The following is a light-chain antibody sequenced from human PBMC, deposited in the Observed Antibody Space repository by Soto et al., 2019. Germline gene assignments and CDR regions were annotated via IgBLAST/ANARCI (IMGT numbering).Light chain of an antibody. V-gene: IGKV3-20*01. Sequence: EIVLTQSAGTLSLSPXERATLSCRASQSVSSSYLAWYQQKPGQAPRLLIYGASSRATGIPDRLSGSGSGTDFTLTISRREPADFAVYYCQQYGSSPITFGQGTRLEIK. CDR1: QSVSSSY. J-gene: IGKJ5*01. CDR3: QQYGSSPIT. CDR2: GAS.